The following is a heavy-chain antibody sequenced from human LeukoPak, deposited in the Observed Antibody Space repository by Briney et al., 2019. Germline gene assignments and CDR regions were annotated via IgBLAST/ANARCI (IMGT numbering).Heavy chain of an antibody. Sequence: SEALSLTCAVYGGSFSGYYWSWVRQPPGKGLEWIGEINDIGNTNYYPSLRSRVTISVDTSKNQFSLSLTSATAADTAVYFCARLGSVGYYNYQYMDIWGKGTTVTVSS. V-gene: IGHV4-34*01. D-gene: IGHD3-10*01. CDR3: ARLGSVGYYNYQYMDI. J-gene: IGHJ6*03. CDR2: INDIGNT. CDR1: GGSFSGYY.